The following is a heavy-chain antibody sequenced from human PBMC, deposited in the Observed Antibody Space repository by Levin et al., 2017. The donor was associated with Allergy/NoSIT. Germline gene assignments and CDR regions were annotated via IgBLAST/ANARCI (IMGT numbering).Heavy chain of an antibody. CDR1: GGTFSSYA. D-gene: IGHD6-19*01. J-gene: IGHJ2*01. CDR2: IIPIFGTA. CDR3: ARSAYSSGWLYWYFDL. V-gene: IGHV1-69*06. Sequence: GASVKVSCKASGGTFSSYAISWVRQAPGQGLEWMGGIIPIFGTANYAQKFQGRVTITADKSTSTAYMELSSLRSEDTAVYYCARSAYSSGWLYWYFDLWGRGTLVTVSS.